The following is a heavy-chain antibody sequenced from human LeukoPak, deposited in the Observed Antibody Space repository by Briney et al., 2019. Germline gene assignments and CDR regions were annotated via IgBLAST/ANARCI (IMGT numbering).Heavy chain of an antibody. D-gene: IGHD4-23*01. Sequence: GESLKISCKGSGYSFTSYWIGWGRQMPGKGLEWMGIIYPGDSDTRYSPSFQGQVTISAHKSISTPYLQWSILKASYPAMYSCARQFVGKALYYMNVCGKASTVTVSS. CDR3: ARQFVGKALYYMNV. CDR1: GYSFTSYW. J-gene: IGHJ6*03. CDR2: IYPGDSDT. V-gene: IGHV5-51*01.